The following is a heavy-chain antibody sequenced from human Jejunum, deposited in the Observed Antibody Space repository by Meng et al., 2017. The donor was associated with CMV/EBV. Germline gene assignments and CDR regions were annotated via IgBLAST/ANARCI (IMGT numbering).Heavy chain of an antibody. D-gene: IGHD2-2*01. CDR1: GCSISNGDYY. Sequence: QGLRQGPVPGLVKPPQTRALTCAVSGCSISNGDYYWNWIRQPAGKGLEWLGRISTRGSTRYNPSLKSRATISLDRSNNQVSLKLSSATAADTAVYYCSRYCTSTSCLDVFDIWGQGTMVTVSS. CDR2: ISTRGST. V-gene: IGHV4-61*02. CDR3: SRYCTSTSCLDVFDI. J-gene: IGHJ3*02.